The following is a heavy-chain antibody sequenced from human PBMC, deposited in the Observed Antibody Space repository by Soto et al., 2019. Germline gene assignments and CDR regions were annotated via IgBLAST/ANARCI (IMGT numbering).Heavy chain of an antibody. CDR1: GFTFSSYG. V-gene: IGHV3-33*01. D-gene: IGHD3-10*01. CDR2: IWYDGSNK. J-gene: IGHJ4*02. CDR3: ARDSGPYYFDY. Sequence: HPGGSLRLSCAASGFTFSSYGMHWVRQAPGKGLEWVAVIWYDGSNKYYADSVKGRFAISRDNSKNTLYLQMNSLRAEDTAVYYCARDSGPYYFDYWGQGTLVTVS.